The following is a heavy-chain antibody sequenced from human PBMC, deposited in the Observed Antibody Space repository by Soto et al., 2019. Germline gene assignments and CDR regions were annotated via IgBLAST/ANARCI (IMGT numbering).Heavy chain of an antibody. D-gene: IGHD3-3*01. V-gene: IGHV1-69*01. Sequence: QVQLVQSGAEVKKPGSSVKVSCKASGGTFSSYAISWVRQAPGPVLEWMGGIIPIFGTANYAQKFQGRFTITSDEGTSTAYMELSSLRSEDTAVYYCAGGEIVKIYFLTNAFDIWGQGTMVTVSS. CDR2: IIPIFGTA. CDR3: AGGEIVKIYFLTNAFDI. J-gene: IGHJ3*02. CDR1: GGTFSSYA.